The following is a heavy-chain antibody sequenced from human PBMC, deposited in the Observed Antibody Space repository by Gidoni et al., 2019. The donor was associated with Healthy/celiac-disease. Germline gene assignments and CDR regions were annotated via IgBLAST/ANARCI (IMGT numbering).Heavy chain of an antibody. CDR3: AKGPTERYYDILTGYYH. D-gene: IGHD3-9*01. V-gene: IGHV3-30*18. CDR2: ISYDGSNK. Sequence: QVQLVESGGGVVQPGRSLRLPCAASGFTFSSYGMHWVRQAPGKGLEWVAVISYDGSNKYYADSVKGRFTISRDNSRNTLYLQMNSLRAEDTAVYYCAKGPTERYYDILTGYYHWGQGTLVTVSS. CDR1: GFTFSSYG. J-gene: IGHJ4*02.